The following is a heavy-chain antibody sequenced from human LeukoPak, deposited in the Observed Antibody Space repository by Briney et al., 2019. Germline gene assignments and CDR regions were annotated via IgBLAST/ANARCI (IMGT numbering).Heavy chain of an antibody. CDR2: MNPHSGDT. Sequence: ASVKVSCKASGYTFTSFDFTWVRQAPGQGLEWMGWMNPHSGDTVYAQKFQGRVTMTSNASISTAYMELGSLKFEDTAMYYCARVQGTRFFDYWGQGTLVTVSS. CDR1: GYTFTSFD. CDR3: ARVQGTRFFDY. J-gene: IGHJ4*02. V-gene: IGHV1-8*01. D-gene: IGHD3-10*01.